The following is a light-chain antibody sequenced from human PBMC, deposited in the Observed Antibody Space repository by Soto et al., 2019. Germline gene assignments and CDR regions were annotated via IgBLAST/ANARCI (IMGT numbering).Light chain of an antibody. J-gene: IGKJ4*01. V-gene: IGKV1-5*03. CDR2: KAS. CDR3: QQYESYPMT. Sequence: DSQMTQYPSTLSASVGDRVTITCRASQSISCWLAWYQQKPGKAPKLLISKASTLHSGVPPRFSGSGSGTEFTLIISSLQPDDFATYDCQQYESYPMTFGGGTKVEIK. CDR1: QSISCW.